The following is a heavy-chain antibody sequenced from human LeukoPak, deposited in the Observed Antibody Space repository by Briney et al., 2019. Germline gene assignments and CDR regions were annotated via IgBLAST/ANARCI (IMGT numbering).Heavy chain of an antibody. CDR3: ARAMDV. CDR1: GFTFSNYW. Sequence: PGGSLRLSCAASGFTFSNYWMSWVRQAPGKGLERVANIKQDGSEKYYVDSVKGRFTISRDNAKNSPYLQMNSLRAEGTAVYYCARAMDVWGQGTTVTVSS. CDR2: IKQDGSEK. V-gene: IGHV3-7*01. J-gene: IGHJ6*02.